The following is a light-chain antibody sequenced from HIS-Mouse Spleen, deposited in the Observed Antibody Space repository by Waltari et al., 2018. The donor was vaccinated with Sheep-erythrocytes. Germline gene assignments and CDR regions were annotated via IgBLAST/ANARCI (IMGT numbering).Light chain of an antibody. CDR3: QQLNSYLSF. CDR1: QGISSY. Sequence: DIQLTQSPSFLSASVGDRVTIPCRASQGISSYLAWYQQKPGKAPKLLIYAASTLQSGVPSRFSGSGSGTEFTLTISSLQPEDFATYYCQQLNSYLSFFGQGTKLEIK. J-gene: IGKJ2*01. V-gene: IGKV1-9*01. CDR2: AAS.